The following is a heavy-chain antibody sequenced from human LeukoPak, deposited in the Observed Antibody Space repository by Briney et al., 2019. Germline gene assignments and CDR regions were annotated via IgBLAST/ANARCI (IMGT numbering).Heavy chain of an antibody. CDR2: INPNSGGT. Sequence: ASVKVSCKASGYTFTGYYMHWVRQAPGQGLEWMGRINPNSGGTNYAQKFQGRVTMTRDTSISTAYMELSRLRSDDTAVYYCARLNYYDSSGTGLDPWGQGTLVTVSS. V-gene: IGHV1-2*06. CDR1: GYTFTGYY. J-gene: IGHJ5*02. CDR3: ARLNYYDSSGTGLDP. D-gene: IGHD3-22*01.